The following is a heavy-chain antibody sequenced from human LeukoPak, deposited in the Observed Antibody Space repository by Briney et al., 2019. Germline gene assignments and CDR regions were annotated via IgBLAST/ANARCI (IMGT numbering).Heavy chain of an antibody. J-gene: IGHJ6*03. CDR3: AKQGHNYYYYYYMDV. V-gene: IGHV3-30*02. CDR2: KRDDGTNE. Sequence: PGGSLRLSCAASGFTFSSYAMHWDRQAPGKGLEWVAFKRDDGTNEYYADSVKGRFTISRDNSKNTLYLQMNSLRAEDTAVYYCAKQGHNYYYYYYMDVWGKGTTVTVSS. CDR1: GFTFSSYA.